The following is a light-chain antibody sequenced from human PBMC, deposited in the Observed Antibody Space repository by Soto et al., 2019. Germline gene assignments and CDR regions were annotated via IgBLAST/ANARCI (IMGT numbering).Light chain of an antibody. J-gene: IGLJ1*01. CDR1: SKGAGGYDL. Sequence: QSVLTHPASVSGSPGQSSTISCSGLSKGAGGYDLVSWYQQHPGQAPKLLIYEDTKRPSGVSDRFSGSTSDNTPSMTISGLQAEDEADYYCCSYAGHSTYVFAGGTKVTV. CDR2: EDT. CDR3: CSYAGHSTYV. V-gene: IGLV2-23*01.